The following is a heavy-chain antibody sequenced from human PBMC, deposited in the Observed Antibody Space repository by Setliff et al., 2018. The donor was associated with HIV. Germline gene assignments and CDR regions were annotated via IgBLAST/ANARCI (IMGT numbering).Heavy chain of an antibody. Sequence: SETLSLTCTVSGGFISSSSYFWAWSLPPPGKGLEWVGXIYHTGSTYYNPSLKSRVSISVATSKSQFSLNIYSVTAADTAVYYCARLRAVAGPFGRFDPWGQGTLVTVSS. D-gene: IGHD6-19*01. CDR3: ARLRAVAGPFGRFDP. V-gene: IGHV4-39*01. CDR1: GGFISSSSYF. CDR2: IYHTGST. J-gene: IGHJ5*02.